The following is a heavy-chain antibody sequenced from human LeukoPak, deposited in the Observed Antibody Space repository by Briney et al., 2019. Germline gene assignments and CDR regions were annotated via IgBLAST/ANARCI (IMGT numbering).Heavy chain of an antibody. D-gene: IGHD3-3*01. V-gene: IGHV3-23*01. CDR3: AKGQRGFWSGCHFFSDICHMDV. CDR2: ISGSGGST. Sequence: GGSLRLSCAASGFTFSSYAMSWVRQAPGKGLEWVSAISGSGGSTYYADSVKGRFTISRDNSKNTLYLQMNSLRAEDTAVYYCAKGQRGFWSGCHFFSDICHMDVWGKGTTVTVSS. J-gene: IGHJ6*03. CDR1: GFTFSSYA.